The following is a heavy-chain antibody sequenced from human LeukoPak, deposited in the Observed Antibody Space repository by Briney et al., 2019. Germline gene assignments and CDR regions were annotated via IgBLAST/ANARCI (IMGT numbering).Heavy chain of an antibody. CDR3: AHSTYSANYRYYFDY. J-gene: IGHJ4*02. D-gene: IGHD4/OR15-4a*01. CDR1: GFSLSASGVG. Sequence: KMSGPTLVNPTQTLTLTCTFSGFSLSASGVGVGWIRQPPGKALEWLALIYWNDDKRYSPSLKGRLTITKDTSKNQVVLTMTNMDPVDTATYFCAHSTYSANYRYYFDYWGQGILVTVSS. V-gene: IGHV2-5*01. CDR2: IYWNDDK.